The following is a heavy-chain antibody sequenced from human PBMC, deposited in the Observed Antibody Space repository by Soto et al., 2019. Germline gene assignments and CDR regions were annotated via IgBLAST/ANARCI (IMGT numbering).Heavy chain of an antibody. CDR3: ARLGQFDF. V-gene: IGHV3-11*01. CDR1: GFIFSDYY. J-gene: IGHJ4*02. CDR2: ISGSGDTI. Sequence: QVQLVQSGGGLVRPGGSLRLSCEASGFIFSDYYMAWIRQAPGKGLEWVSYISGSGDTIYYADSVKGRFTISRDSAKDSLYLQMNTLRDEDTAIYYCARLGQFDFWGQGTMVTVSS.